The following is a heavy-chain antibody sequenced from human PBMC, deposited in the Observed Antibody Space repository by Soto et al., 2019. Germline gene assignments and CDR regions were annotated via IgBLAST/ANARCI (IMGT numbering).Heavy chain of an antibody. CDR3: ASSSGSGMDV. Sequence: PSETLSLTCTVSGGSISSSSYYWGWIRQPPGKGLEWIGSIYYSGSTYYNPSLKSRVTISVDTSKNQFSLKLSSVTAADTAVYYCASSSGSGMDVWGQGTTVTVSS. J-gene: IGHJ6*02. V-gene: IGHV4-39*01. CDR1: GGSISSSSYY. CDR2: IYYSGST.